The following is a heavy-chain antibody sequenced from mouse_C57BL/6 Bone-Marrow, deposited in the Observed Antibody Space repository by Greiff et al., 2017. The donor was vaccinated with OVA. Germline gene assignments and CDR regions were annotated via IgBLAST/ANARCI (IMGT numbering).Heavy chain of an antibody. J-gene: IGHJ1*03. CDR2: ISSGSSTI. Sequence: EVKVVESGGGLVKPGGSLKLSCAASGFTFSDYGMHWVRQAPEKGLEWVAYISSGSSTIYYADTVKGRFTISRDNAKNTLFLQMTSLRSEDTAMYYCARRAITTVVDWYFDVWGTGTTVTVSS. CDR1: GFTFSDYG. CDR3: ARRAITTVVDWYFDV. D-gene: IGHD1-1*01. V-gene: IGHV5-17*01.